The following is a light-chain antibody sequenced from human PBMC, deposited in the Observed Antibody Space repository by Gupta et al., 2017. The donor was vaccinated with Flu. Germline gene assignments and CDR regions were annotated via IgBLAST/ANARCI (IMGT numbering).Light chain of an antibody. CDR3: QQSDSTPIT. CDR2: AAS. V-gene: IGKV1-39*01. CDR1: QSISSY. J-gene: IGKJ5*01. Sequence: PSSLSASVGDRVTITCRASQSISSYLNWYQQKPGKAPKLLIYAASSLQSGVPSRFSGSGSGTDFTLTISSLQPEDFATYYCQQSDSTPITFGQGTRLEIK.